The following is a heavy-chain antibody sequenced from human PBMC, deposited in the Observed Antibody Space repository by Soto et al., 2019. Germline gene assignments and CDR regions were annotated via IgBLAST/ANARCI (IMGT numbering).Heavy chain of an antibody. CDR3: ARVSVGSVAASPYYFDY. J-gene: IGHJ4*02. Sequence: QVQLVESGGGVVQPGRSLRLSCAASGFTFSSYGMHWVRQAPGKGLEWVAVIWYDGSNKYYVDSVKGRFTISRDNSKNTLYLQMNSLRAEDTAVYYCARVSVGSVAASPYYFDYWGQGTLVTVSS. CDR2: IWYDGSNK. V-gene: IGHV3-33*01. D-gene: IGHD2-15*01. CDR1: GFTFSSYG.